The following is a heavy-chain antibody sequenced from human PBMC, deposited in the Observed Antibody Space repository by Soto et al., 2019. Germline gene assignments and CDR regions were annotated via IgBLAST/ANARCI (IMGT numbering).Heavy chain of an antibody. Sequence: QVQLVESGGGVVQPGTSLRLSCAASGFRFSTYDMHWVRQAPGKGLEWVAVISYNGGNEDYADSVKGRFTISRDNSNNTVSLQMNRLRPDDTAVYYCARDGQVGLWLGYFDLWGRGTLVTVSS. J-gene: IGHJ2*01. CDR2: ISYNGGNE. D-gene: IGHD5-18*01. V-gene: IGHV3-30*03. CDR3: ARDGQVGLWLGYFDL. CDR1: GFRFSTYD.